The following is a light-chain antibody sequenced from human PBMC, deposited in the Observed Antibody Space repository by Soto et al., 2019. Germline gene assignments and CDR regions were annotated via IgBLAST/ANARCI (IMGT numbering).Light chain of an antibody. CDR1: QSVSIY. CDR2: DAS. V-gene: IGKV3-11*01. Sequence: DIVLTQSPGTLSLSPGDRATLSCRANQSVSIYLAWYQQKPGQAPRLLIYDASNRVTAIPARFSGSGSGTDFSLTISCVVPEDFAVYFCQQRVDWLTFGGGTKLEIK. J-gene: IGKJ4*01. CDR3: QQRVDWLT.